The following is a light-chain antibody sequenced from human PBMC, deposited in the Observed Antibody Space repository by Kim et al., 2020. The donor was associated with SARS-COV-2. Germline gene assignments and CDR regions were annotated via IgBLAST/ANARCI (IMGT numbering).Light chain of an antibody. Sequence: SYELTQPPSVSVSPGQTASITCSGDKLGNKDVCWYQQKPGQSPVLVIYQDTKRPSGIPERFSGSNSGNATTLTISGTQAMDEDDYYCQAWDSRDVVFGGG. CDR1: KLGNKD. J-gene: IGLJ2*01. CDR3: QAWDSRDVV. V-gene: IGLV3-1*01. CDR2: QDT.